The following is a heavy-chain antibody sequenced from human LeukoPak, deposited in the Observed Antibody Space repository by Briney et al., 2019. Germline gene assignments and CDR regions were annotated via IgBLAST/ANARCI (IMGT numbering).Heavy chain of an antibody. V-gene: IGHV4-39*07. J-gene: IGHJ4*02. CDR3: ARASTIFGHFAY. CDR1: GGSISGTPYY. Sequence: SETLSLTCAISGGSISGTPYYWGWIRQPPGKGLEWIGSIYYSGSTYYNPSLKSRLAISVDTSKNQFSLKLSSVTAADTAVYYCARASTIFGHFAYWGRGTLVTVSS. CDR2: IYYSGST. D-gene: IGHD3-3*01.